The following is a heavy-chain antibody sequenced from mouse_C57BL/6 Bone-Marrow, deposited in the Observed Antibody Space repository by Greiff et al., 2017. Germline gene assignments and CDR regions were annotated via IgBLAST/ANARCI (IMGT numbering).Heavy chain of an antibody. Sequence: VQLQQPGAELVKPGASVKMSCKASGYTFTSYWITWVKQRPGQGLEWIGDIYPGSGSTNYNEKFKSKATLTVDTSSSTAYMQLSSLTSEDSAVYYCARGHYSNPYYFDYWGQGTTLTVSS. D-gene: IGHD2-5*01. V-gene: IGHV1-55*01. CDR1: GYTFTSYW. J-gene: IGHJ2*01. CDR2: IYPGSGST. CDR3: ARGHYSNPYYFDY.